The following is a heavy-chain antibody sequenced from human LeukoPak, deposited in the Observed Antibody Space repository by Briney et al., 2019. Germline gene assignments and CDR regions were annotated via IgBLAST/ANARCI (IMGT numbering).Heavy chain of an antibody. V-gene: IGHV1-18*01. CDR1: GYTFTSYG. CDR2: ISAYNGNT. D-gene: IGHD3-10*01. Sequence: GASVKVSRKASGYTFTSYGISWVRQAPGQGLEWMGWISAYNGNTNYAQKLQGRVTMTTDTSTSTAYMELRSLRSDDTAVYYCARDQGRITMVRGVRGAFDIWGQGTMVTVSS. J-gene: IGHJ3*02. CDR3: ARDQGRITMVRGVRGAFDI.